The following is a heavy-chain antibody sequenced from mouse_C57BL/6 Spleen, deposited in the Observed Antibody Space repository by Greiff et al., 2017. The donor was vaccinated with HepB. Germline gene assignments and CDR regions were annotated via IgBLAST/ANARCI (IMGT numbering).Heavy chain of an antibody. CDR3: ALGDDYAMDY. J-gene: IGHJ4*01. D-gene: IGHD3-3*01. Sequence: EVKVEESGGGLVKPGGSLKLSCAASGFTFSDYGMHWVRQAPEKGLEWVAYISNGSSTIYYADTVKGRFTISRDNAKNTLFLQMTSLRSEDTAMYYCALGDDYAMDYWGQGTSVTVSS. CDR1: GFTFSDYG. CDR2: ISNGSSTI. V-gene: IGHV5-17*01.